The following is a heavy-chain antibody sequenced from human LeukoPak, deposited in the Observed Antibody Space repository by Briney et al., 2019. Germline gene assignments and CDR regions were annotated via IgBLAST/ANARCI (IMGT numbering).Heavy chain of an antibody. J-gene: IGHJ6*03. CDR1: GGSFNIYY. CDR2: MNDGGTI. CDR3: ASRWNYGRNYYIDV. D-gene: IGHD1-7*01. V-gene: IGHV4-34*01. Sequence: SETLSLTCAVYGGSFNIYYWSWIRQSPEKGLEWIGEMNDGGTINYNPSLLSRVTISLDRSKNQFSLKLTSVTTADTAVYYCASRWNYGRNYYIDVWGNGATVSVSS.